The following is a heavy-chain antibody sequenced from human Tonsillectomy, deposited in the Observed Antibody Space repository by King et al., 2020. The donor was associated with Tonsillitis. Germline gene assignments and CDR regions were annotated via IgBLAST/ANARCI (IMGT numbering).Heavy chain of an antibody. D-gene: IGHD1-26*01. Sequence: VQLVESGAEVKKPGASVKVSCKASGYTFTGYYMHWVRQAPGQGLEWMGWINPNSGGTNYAQKFQGWVTMTRDTSISTAYMELSRLRSDETAVYYCARDSLVGATDDAFDIWGQGTMVTVSS. J-gene: IGHJ3*02. CDR2: INPNSGGT. CDR1: GYTFTGYY. V-gene: IGHV1-2*04. CDR3: ARDSLVGATDDAFDI.